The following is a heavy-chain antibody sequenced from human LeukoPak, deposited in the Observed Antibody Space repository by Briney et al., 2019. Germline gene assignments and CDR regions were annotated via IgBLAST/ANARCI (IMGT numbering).Heavy chain of an antibody. V-gene: IGHV4-39*01. J-gene: IGHJ4*02. CDR2: IYHRGST. CDR1: GVSISGSGHY. CDR3: AKSGGYGLIDC. D-gene: IGHD1-26*01. Sequence: SETLSLTCAVSGVSISGSGHYWGWIRQPPGKGLEWIGNIYHRGSTYYNASLQSRVTISIDTSKNQFSLRLNSVTAADTAMYYCAKSGGYGLIDCWGQGTLVTVSS.